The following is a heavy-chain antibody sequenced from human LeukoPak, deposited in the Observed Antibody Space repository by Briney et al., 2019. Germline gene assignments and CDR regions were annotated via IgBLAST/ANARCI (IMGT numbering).Heavy chain of an antibody. V-gene: IGHV1-46*01. CDR2: ISPSGGST. CDR1: GYTFTRYY. Sequence: ASVKVSCKAFGYTFTRYYMHWVRQAPGQGPEWMGVISPSGGSTTYAQKFQGRVTLTRDMSTSTDYLELSSLRSEDTAVYYYARDNSVRDEAWWFSPWGQGTLVTVSS. J-gene: IGHJ5*02. CDR3: ARDNSVRDEAWWFSP. D-gene: IGHD5-24*01.